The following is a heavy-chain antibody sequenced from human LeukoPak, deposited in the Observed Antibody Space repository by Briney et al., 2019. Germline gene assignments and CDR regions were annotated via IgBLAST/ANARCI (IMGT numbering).Heavy chain of an antibody. D-gene: IGHD3-10*01. CDR2: MDNFGSL. CDR1: DFNVNNNY. J-gene: IGHJ4*02. Sequence: GGSLRLSCAASDFNVNNNYMNWVRQAPGKGLEWVSLMDNFGSLYYRDSVKGRFTVSRDISKSTLYLQMNNLSAEDTAVYYCAGGTYYGSGSRPGYFDHWGQGILVTVSS. CDR3: AGGTYYGSGSRPGYFDH. V-gene: IGHV3-53*01.